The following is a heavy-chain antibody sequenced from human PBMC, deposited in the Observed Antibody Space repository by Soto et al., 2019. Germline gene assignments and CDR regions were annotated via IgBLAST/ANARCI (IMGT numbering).Heavy chain of an antibody. D-gene: IGHD2-15*01. CDR2: IYYSGST. V-gene: IGHV4-39*01. J-gene: IGHJ4*02. CDR3: ARHTPAISISDH. CDR1: GGSISSSSYY. Sequence: QLQLQESGPGLVKPSETLSLTCTVSGGSISSSSYYWGWIRQPPGKGLEWIGSIYYSGSTYYNPSLKSRVTITVDTSKNQSSLNLSSVTAADTAVYYCARHTPAISISDHWGQGTLVTVSS.